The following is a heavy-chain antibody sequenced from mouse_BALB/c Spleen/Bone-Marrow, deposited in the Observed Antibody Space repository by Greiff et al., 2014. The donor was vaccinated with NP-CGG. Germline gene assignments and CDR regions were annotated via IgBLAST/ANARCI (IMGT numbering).Heavy chain of an antibody. CDR3: ARYNYGSSQFAY. Sequence: EVQLKQSGAELVKPGASVKLSCTASGFNIKDTYMHWVKQRPEQGLEWIGRIDPANGNTKYDPKFQGKATITADTSSNTAYLQLSSLTSEDTAVYYCARYNYGSSQFAYWGQGTLVTVSA. J-gene: IGHJ3*01. D-gene: IGHD1-1*01. CDR2: IDPANGNT. CDR1: GFNIKDTY. V-gene: IGHV14-3*02.